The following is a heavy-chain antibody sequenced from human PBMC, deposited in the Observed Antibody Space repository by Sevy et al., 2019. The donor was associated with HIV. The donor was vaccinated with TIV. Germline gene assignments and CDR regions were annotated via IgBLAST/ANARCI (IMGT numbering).Heavy chain of an antibody. Sequence: GGSLRLSCVASGFTFSSYSMNWVRQAPGKGLEWVSSISSSSSYIYYADSVKGRFTISRDNAKNSLYLQMNSLRAEDTAVYYCARDRGYCSSTSCHSYGMDVWGQGTTVTVSS. V-gene: IGHV3-21*01. CDR3: ARDRGYCSSTSCHSYGMDV. D-gene: IGHD2-2*03. J-gene: IGHJ6*02. CDR1: GFTFSSYS. CDR2: ISSSSSYI.